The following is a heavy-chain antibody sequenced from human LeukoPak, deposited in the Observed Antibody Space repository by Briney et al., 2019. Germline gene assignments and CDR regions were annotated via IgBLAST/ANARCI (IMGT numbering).Heavy chain of an antibody. V-gene: IGHV4-59*01. D-gene: IGHD1-26*01. CDR3: ARGNSGSYYAMDV. J-gene: IGHJ6*02. Sequence: PSETLSLTCTVSGGSISTYYWSWVRQPPGKGLEWIGYIFYSGSTNYNPSLESRVTISVDTSKNQSSLKLSSVTAADTAVYYCARGNSGSYYAMDVWGQGATVTVSS. CDR2: IFYSGST. CDR1: GGSISTYY.